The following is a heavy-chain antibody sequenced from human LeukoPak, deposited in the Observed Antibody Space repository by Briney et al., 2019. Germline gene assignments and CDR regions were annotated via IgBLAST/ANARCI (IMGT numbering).Heavy chain of an antibody. CDR2: LNPNSGGT. CDR3: ASQFAYCSSTSCHAMDY. J-gene: IGHJ4*02. Sequence: ASVRVSCKASGYTFTGYYMHWVRQAPGQGLEWMGWLNPNSGGTNYAQKFQGRVTMTRDTSISTAYMELSRLRSDDTAVYYCASQFAYCSSTSCHAMDYWGQGTLVTVSS. V-gene: IGHV1-2*02. D-gene: IGHD2-2*01. CDR1: GYTFTGYY.